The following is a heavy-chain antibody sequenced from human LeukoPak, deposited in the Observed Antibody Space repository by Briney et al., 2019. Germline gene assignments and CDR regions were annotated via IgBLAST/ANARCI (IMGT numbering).Heavy chain of an antibody. CDR2: IIPILGIA. D-gene: IGHD2-2*01. Sequence: ASVKVSCKASGGTFSSYAISWLRQAPGQGLEWMGRIIPILGIANYAQKFQGRVTITADKSTSTAYMELSSLRSEDTAVYYCARVGPPGVVVPAAMAPYYYGMDVWGQGTTVTVSS. J-gene: IGHJ6*02. CDR3: ARVGPPGVVVPAAMAPYYYGMDV. V-gene: IGHV1-69*04. CDR1: GGTFSSYA.